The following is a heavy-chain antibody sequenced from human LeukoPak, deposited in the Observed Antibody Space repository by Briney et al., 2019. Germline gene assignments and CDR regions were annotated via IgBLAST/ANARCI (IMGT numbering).Heavy chain of an antibody. D-gene: IGHD6-19*01. Sequence: VASVKVSCKASGYTFTGYYMHWVRQAPGQGLEWMGWINPNSGGTNYAQKFQGRVTMTRDTSISTAYMELSRLRSDDTAVYYCARGYSSGWFTRGNWFDPWGQGTLVTVSS. J-gene: IGHJ5*02. V-gene: IGHV1-2*02. CDR1: GYTFTGYY. CDR3: ARGYSSGWFTRGNWFDP. CDR2: INPNSGGT.